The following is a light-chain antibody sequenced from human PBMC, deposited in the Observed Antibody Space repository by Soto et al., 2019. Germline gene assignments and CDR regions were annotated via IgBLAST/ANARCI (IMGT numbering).Light chain of an antibody. V-gene: IGKV3-20*01. CDR2: GAS. CDR3: HQYDSSLLT. Sequence: EIVLTQSPGTLSLSPGERATLSCRASQSVSSSYLAWYQQKPGQAPRLLIYGASSRATGIPDRFSGSGSGTDFTLTISRLEAEDCAVYYSHQYDSSLLTFGGGTKVEIK. CDR1: QSVSSSY. J-gene: IGKJ4*01.